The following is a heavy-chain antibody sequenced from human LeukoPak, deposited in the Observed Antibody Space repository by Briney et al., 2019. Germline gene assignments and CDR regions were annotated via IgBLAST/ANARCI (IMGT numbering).Heavy chain of an antibody. CDR3: ARHYDFWSGPFDY. J-gene: IGHJ4*02. Sequence: GSLRLSCAASGFTFSSYVMHWVRQAPGKGLEWVSSISSSSSYIYYADSVKGRFTISRDNAKNSLYLQMNSLRAEDTAVYYCARHYDFWSGPFDYWGQGTLVTVSS. CDR1: GFTFSSYV. D-gene: IGHD3-3*01. CDR2: ISSSSSYI. V-gene: IGHV3-21*01.